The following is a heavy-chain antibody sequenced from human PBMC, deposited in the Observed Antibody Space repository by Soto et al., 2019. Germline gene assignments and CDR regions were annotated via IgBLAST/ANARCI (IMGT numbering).Heavy chain of an antibody. Sequence: QVQLVESGGGVVQPGRSLRLSCAASGFTFSSYGMHWVRQAPGKGLEWVAVISYDGSNKYYADSVKGRFTISRDNSKNTLYLQMNSLRAEDTAVYYCAKDLSVSGTTNYWGQRTLVTVSS. D-gene: IGHD1-7*01. CDR1: GFTFSSYG. CDR3: AKDLSVSGTTNY. V-gene: IGHV3-30*18. CDR2: ISYDGSNK. J-gene: IGHJ4*02.